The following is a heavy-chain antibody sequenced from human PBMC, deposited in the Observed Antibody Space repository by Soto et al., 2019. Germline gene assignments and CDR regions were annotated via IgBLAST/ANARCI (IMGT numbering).Heavy chain of an antibody. V-gene: IGHV6-1*01. CDR2: TYSRSKWYN. CDR1: GDSVYDHRVP. D-gene: IGHD6-13*01. CDR3: ARGSAASTPYNWFDP. Sequence: PSQTLSLTCAISGDSVYDHRVPWNWLRQYPSRGLEGLGRTYSRSKWYNDYAVSVKSRITINPDTSKNQFSLQLNSVTPEDTAVYYCARGSAASTPYNWFDPWGQGTLVTVSS. J-gene: IGHJ5*02.